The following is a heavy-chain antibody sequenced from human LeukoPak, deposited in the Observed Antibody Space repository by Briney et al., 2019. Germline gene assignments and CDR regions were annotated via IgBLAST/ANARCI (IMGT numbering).Heavy chain of an antibody. D-gene: IGHD2-21*02. V-gene: IGHV1-46*01. Sequence: HGASVKVSCKAPGYTFTTYSINWVRQAPGQGLEWMGIIDPSGGSTTYAQKFQGRVTMTRDTSTSTVHMELSSLRSEDTAVYYCARELISGDWTWDIWGQGTMVTVSS. CDR3: ARELISGDWTWDI. CDR2: IDPSGGST. J-gene: IGHJ3*02. CDR1: GYTFTTYS.